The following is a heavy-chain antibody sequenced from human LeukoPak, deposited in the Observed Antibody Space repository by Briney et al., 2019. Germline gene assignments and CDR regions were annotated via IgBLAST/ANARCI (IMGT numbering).Heavy chain of an antibody. D-gene: IGHD1-26*01. CDR3: ARMYSGSYYKQDY. Sequence: ASVKVSCKASGYTFTGYYMHWVRQAPGQGLEWMGWINPNSGGTNYAQKFLGRVTMTRDTSISTAYMELSRLRSDDTAVYYCARMYSGSYYKQDYWGQGTLVTVSS. V-gene: IGHV1-2*02. CDR1: GYTFTGYY. CDR2: INPNSGGT. J-gene: IGHJ4*02.